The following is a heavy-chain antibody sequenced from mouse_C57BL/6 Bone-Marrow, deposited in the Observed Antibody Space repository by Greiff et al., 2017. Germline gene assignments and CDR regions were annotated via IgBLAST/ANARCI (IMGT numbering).Heavy chain of an antibody. CDR3: ARSCFITTFYVDY. V-gene: IGHV5-17*01. J-gene: IGHJ2*01. Sequence: DVMLVESGGGLVKPGGSLKLSCAASGFTFSDYGMHWVRQAPEKGLEWVAYISSGSSTIYYADTVKGRFTISRDNAKNTLFLQLTSLRSEDTAMYYCARSCFITTFYVDYWGQGTTLTVSS. CDR2: ISSGSSTI. CDR1: GFTFSDYG. D-gene: IGHD1-1*01.